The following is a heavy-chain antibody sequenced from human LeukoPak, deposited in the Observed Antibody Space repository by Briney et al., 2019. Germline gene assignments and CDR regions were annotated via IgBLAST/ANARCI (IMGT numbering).Heavy chain of an antibody. CDR2: ITGSGGST. CDR1: GFTFSSYG. D-gene: IGHD3-3*01. V-gene: IGHV3-23*01. CDR3: ANSMSRVTIFGVVIANDAFDI. Sequence: PGRSLRLSCAASGFTFSSYGMYWVRQAPGKGLEWVSAITGSGGSTYYADSVKGRFTISRDNSKNTLYLQMNSLRAEDTAVYYCANSMSRVTIFGVVIANDAFDIWGQGTMVTVSS. J-gene: IGHJ3*02.